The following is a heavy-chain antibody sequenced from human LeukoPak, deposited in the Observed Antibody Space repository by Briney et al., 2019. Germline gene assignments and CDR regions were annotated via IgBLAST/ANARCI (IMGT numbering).Heavy chain of an antibody. CDR1: GYTFTSYG. CDR3: ARVGLGGRYYYGMDV. V-gene: IGHV1-18*01. J-gene: IGHJ6*02. Sequence: GASVKVSCKASGYTFTSYGISWVRQAPGQGLEWMGWIGAYNGNTNYAQKLQGRVTMTTDTSTSTAYMELRSLRSDDTAVYYCARVGLGGRYYYGMDVWGQGTTVTVSS. D-gene: IGHD2-15*01. CDR2: IGAYNGNT.